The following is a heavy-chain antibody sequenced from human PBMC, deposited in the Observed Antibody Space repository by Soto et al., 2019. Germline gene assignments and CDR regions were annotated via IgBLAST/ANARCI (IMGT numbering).Heavy chain of an antibody. Sequence: GGSLRLSCAASGFTFSSYDMHWVRQATGKGLEWVSAIGTAGDTYYPGSVKGRFTISRENAKNSLYLQMNSLRAEDTAVYYCARGVLAGGWYCAFDIWGQGTMVTVSS. V-gene: IGHV3-13*01. CDR3: ARGVLAGGWYCAFDI. CDR2: IGTAGDT. CDR1: GFTFSSYD. J-gene: IGHJ3*02. D-gene: IGHD6-19*01.